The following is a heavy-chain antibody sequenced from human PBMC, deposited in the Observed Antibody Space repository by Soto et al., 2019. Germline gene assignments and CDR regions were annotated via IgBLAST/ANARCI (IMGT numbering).Heavy chain of an antibody. CDR2: INHSGST. CDR1: GGSFSGYY. CDR3: ATHSNSSWYFDY. V-gene: IGHV4-34*01. J-gene: IGHJ4*02. Sequence: SETLSLTCAVYGGSFSGYYWSWVRQPPGKGLEWIGEINHSGSTNYNPSLKSRVTISVDTSKNQFSLKLSSVTAADTAVYYCATHSNSSWYFDYWGQGTLVTVSS. D-gene: IGHD6-13*01.